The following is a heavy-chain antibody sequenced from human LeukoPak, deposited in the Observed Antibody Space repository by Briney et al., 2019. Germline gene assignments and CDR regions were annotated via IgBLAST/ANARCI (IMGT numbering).Heavy chain of an antibody. D-gene: IGHD4-17*01. Sequence: GASVTVSCKASGYTFTSYDINWVRQATGQGLEWMGWMNPNSGNTGYAQKFQGRVTMTRNTSIGTAYMELSSLRSEDTAVYYCARLDGDYVYYYYYGMDVWGQGTTVTVSS. J-gene: IGHJ6*02. CDR1: GYTFTSYD. CDR3: ARLDGDYVYYYYYGMDV. V-gene: IGHV1-8*01. CDR2: MNPNSGNT.